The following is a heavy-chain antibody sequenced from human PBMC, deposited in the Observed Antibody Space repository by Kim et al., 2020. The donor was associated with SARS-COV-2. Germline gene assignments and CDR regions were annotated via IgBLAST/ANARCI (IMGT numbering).Heavy chain of an antibody. V-gene: IGHV3-33*06. Sequence: VKGRFTIARDNSKNTLYLQLTSLRAEDTAVYYCAKDQMDYDILTGYYSFDYWGQGTLVTVSS. CDR3: AKDQMDYDILTGYYSFDY. D-gene: IGHD3-9*01. J-gene: IGHJ4*02.